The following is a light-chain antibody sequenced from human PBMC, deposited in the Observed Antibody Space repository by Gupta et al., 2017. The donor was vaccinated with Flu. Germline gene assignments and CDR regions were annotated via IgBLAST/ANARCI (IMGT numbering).Light chain of an antibody. CDR1: KLGDKY. CDR3: PAWDSTTAGVV. CDR2: QDS. V-gene: IGLV3-1*01. Sequence: SYELTQPPSVSVSPGQTASITCSGDKLGDKYACWYQQKPGQSPVLVIYQDSKRPSGIPERFSGSNSGNTATLTISGTQAMDEADYYWPAWDSTTAGVVFGGGTKLTVL. J-gene: IGLJ2*01.